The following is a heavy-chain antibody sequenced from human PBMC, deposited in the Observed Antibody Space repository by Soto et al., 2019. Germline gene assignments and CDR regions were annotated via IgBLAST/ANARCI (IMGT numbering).Heavy chain of an antibody. Sequence: GGSLRLSCAASGFTFSSYWMHWVRQAPGKGLVWVSRINSDGSSTSYADSVKGRFTISRDNAKNTLYLQMNSLRAEDTAVYYCARVVRGVIIASIDAFDIWGQGTMVTVSS. D-gene: IGHD3-10*01. J-gene: IGHJ3*02. CDR2: INSDGSST. CDR3: ARVVRGVIIASIDAFDI. CDR1: GFTFSSYW. V-gene: IGHV3-74*01.